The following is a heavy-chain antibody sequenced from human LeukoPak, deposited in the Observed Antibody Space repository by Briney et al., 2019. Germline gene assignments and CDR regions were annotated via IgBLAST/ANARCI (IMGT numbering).Heavy chain of an antibody. CDR2: IYPGDSDT. CDR1: GYSFTSYW. V-gene: IGHV5-51*01. CDR3: ARQRDSAYYDFWSGYFFFDY. J-gene: IGHJ4*02. D-gene: IGHD3-3*01. Sequence: GESLKISCKGSGYSFTSYWIGWVRQMPGKGLEWMGIIYPGDSDTRYSPSFQGQVTLSADKSISTAYLQWSSLKAPDTAMYYCARQRDSAYYDFWSGYFFFDYWGQGTLVTVSS.